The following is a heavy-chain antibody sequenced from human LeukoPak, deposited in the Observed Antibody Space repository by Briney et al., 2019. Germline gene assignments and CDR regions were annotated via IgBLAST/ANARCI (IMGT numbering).Heavy chain of an antibody. Sequence: GESLKISCKGSGYSFTSYWIGWVRQMPGKGLEWMGIIYPGDSDTRYSPSFQGQVTISADKSISTAYLQWSSSKASDTAMYYCARHRVYYYDTSGHRGWFDPWGQGTLVTVSS. CDR2: IYPGDSDT. V-gene: IGHV5-51*01. CDR3: ARHRVYYYDTSGHRGWFDP. CDR1: GYSFTSYW. J-gene: IGHJ5*02. D-gene: IGHD3-22*01.